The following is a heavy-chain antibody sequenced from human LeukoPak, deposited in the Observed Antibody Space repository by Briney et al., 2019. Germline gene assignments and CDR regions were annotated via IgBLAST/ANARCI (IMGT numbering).Heavy chain of an antibody. J-gene: IGHJ4*02. Sequence: GGSLRLSCAASGFTFSDYYMSWIRQAPGKGLEWVSYISSSGSTIYYADSVKGRFTISRDNSKNTLYLQMNSLRAEDTAVYYCAKDSRGSYGNGYFDYWGQGTLVTVSS. V-gene: IGHV3-11*01. CDR3: AKDSRGSYGNGYFDY. CDR2: ISSSGSTI. D-gene: IGHD1-26*01. CDR1: GFTFSDYY.